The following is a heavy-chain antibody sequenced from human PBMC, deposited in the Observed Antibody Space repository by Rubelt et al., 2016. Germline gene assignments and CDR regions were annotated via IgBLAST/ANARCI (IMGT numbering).Heavy chain of an antibody. CDR1: GGSISSSSYY. CDR2: IYDSGST. Sequence: QLQLQESGPGLVKPSETLSLACTVSGGSISSSSYYWGWIRQPPGKGLEWIGYIYDSGSTNYNPSLKSRVGISVDTSKNQFSLKLSSVTAADTAVDYCASKLYDYPYYFDCWGQGTLVTVSS. J-gene: IGHJ4*02. D-gene: IGHD5-12*01. V-gene: IGHV4-61*05. CDR3: ASKLYDYPYYFDC.